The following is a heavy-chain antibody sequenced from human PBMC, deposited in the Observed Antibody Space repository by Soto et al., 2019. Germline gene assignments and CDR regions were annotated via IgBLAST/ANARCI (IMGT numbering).Heavy chain of an antibody. CDR2: IIPIFGTA. Sequence: QVQLVQSGAEVKKPGSSVKVSCKASGGTFSSYAISWVRQAPGQGLEWMGGIIPIFGTANYAQKFQGRVTITAEESTSTAYMELSSLRSEDTDVYYCATWPTVTTHAYYYYYGMDVWGQGTTVTVSS. J-gene: IGHJ6*02. D-gene: IGHD4-4*01. CDR3: ATWPTVTTHAYYYYYGMDV. CDR1: GGTFSSYA. V-gene: IGHV1-69*01.